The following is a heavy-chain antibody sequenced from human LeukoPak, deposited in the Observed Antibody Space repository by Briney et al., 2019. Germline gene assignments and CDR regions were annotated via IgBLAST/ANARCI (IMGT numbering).Heavy chain of an antibody. J-gene: IGHJ4*02. CDR1: GYTFTGYY. V-gene: IGHV1-2*02. Sequence: ASVNVSCKASGYTFTGYYMHWVRQAPGQGLEWMGWIYPNSGGTNYPQKFQGRVTMTRDTSISTAYMELSRLRSDDTAVYYCARASRPTVTIDPYYFDYWGQGTLVTVSS. D-gene: IGHD4-17*01. CDR3: ARASRPTVTIDPYYFDY. CDR2: IYPNSGGT.